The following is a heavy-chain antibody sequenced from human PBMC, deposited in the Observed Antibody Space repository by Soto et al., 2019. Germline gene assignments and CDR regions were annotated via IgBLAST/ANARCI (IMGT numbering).Heavy chain of an antibody. CDR2: IKQDGSEK. V-gene: IGHV3-7*01. D-gene: IGHD5-18*01. J-gene: IGHJ3*02. CDR3: AKGTGYTSGTNDAFDI. Sequence: PGGSLRLSCAASGFTFSSYWMSWVRHAPGKGLEWVANIKQDGSEKYYVDSVKGRFTISRDNSKNTLYLQMNSLRPEDTAVYYCAKGTGYTSGTNDAFDIWGQGTMVTVSS. CDR1: GFTFSSYW.